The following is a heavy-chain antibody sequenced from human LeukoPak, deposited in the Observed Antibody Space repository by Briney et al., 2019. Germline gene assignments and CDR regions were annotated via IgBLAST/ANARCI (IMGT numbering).Heavy chain of an antibody. Sequence: PGGSLRLSCAASGFTFSSYEMNWVRQAPGKGLEWVSYISSSSSYTNYADSVKGRFTISRDNAKNSLYLQMSSLRAEDTAVYYCAVYYYDSSGYYYFDYWGQGTLVTVSS. J-gene: IGHJ4*02. CDR2: ISSSSSYT. V-gene: IGHV3-21*05. CDR3: AVYYYDSSGYYYFDY. CDR1: GFTFSSYE. D-gene: IGHD3-22*01.